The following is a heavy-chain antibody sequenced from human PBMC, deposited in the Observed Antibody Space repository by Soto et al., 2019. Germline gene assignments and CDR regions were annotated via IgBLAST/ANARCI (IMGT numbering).Heavy chain of an antibody. V-gene: IGHV3-30*18. CDR2: ISYDGSNK. CDR1: GFTFSSYG. J-gene: IGHJ2*01. Sequence: QVQLVESGGGVVQPGRSLRLSCAASGFTFSSYGMHWVRQAPGKELEWVAVISYDGSNKYYADSVKGRFTISRDNSKNTLYLQMNSLRAEDTAVYYCAKDRGVQRGWYFDLWGRGTLVTVSS. D-gene: IGHD3-10*01. CDR3: AKDRGVQRGWYFDL.